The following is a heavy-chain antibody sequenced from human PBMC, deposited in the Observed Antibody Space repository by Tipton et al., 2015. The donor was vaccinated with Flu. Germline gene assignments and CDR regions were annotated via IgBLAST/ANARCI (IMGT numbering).Heavy chain of an antibody. CDR1: GGSFSGYY. V-gene: IGHV4-34*01. D-gene: IGHD3-10*01. CDR2: INHSGST. Sequence: TLSLTCAVYGGSFSGYYWSWIRQPPGKGLEWIGEINHSGSTNYNPSLKSRVTISVDTSKNQFSLKLSSVTAADTAVYYCARDSGAYYYGSGSYGYFDLWGRGTLVTVSS. CDR3: ARDSGAYYYGSGSYGYFDL. J-gene: IGHJ2*01.